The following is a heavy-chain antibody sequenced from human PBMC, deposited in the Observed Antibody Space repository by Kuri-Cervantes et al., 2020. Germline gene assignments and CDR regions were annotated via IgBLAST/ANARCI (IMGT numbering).Heavy chain of an antibody. CDR2: FYNNGDT. J-gene: IGHJ4*02. V-gene: IGHV4-59*01. CDR3: ARDRGGYSYGLDY. D-gene: IGHD5-18*01. Sequence: SEILSLTCTVSGGSISSYSWSWIRQPPGKGLEWIGNFYNNGDTNYNPSLKSRVIISVDTSKNQFSLKLSSVTAADTAVYYCARDRGGYSYGLDYWGQGTLVTVSS. CDR1: GGSISSYS.